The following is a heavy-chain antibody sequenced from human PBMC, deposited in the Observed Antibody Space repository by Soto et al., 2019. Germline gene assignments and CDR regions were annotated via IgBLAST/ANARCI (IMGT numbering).Heavy chain of an antibody. CDR2: IDPSDSYT. D-gene: IGHD2-2*01. Sequence: GESLKISCKGSGYSFTSYWISWVRQMPGKGLEWMGRIDPSDSYTNYSPSFQGHVTISADKSISTAYLQWSSLKASDTAMYYCASFPVVPAARDYYYGMDVWGQGTTVTVSS. CDR3: ASFPVVPAARDYYYGMDV. CDR1: GYSFTSYW. V-gene: IGHV5-10-1*01. J-gene: IGHJ6*02.